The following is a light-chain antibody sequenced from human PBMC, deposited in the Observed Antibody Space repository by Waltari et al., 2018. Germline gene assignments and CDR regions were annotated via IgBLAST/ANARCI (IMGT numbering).Light chain of an antibody. CDR3: QQYNLYPWT. V-gene: IGKV1-5*03. J-gene: IGKJ1*01. CDR2: EAS. CDR1: QRISTW. Sequence: DIQMTQSPSTLSASVGDTVTIACRAGQRISTWLAWYQQKPGKAPKLLIYEASSLEAGVPSRFSGSGSRTEFTLTISSLQPDDFATYYCQQYNLYPWTFGQGTKVEIK.